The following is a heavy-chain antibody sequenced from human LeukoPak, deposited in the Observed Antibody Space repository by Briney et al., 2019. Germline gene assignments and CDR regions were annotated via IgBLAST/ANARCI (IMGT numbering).Heavy chain of an antibody. J-gene: IGHJ4*02. CDR1: GFTFSNAW. CDR3: TTDSDDFDY. D-gene: IGHD3-3*01. V-gene: IGHV3-15*01. Sequence: GGSLRLSCAASGFTFSNAWMSWVRQAPGKGLEWVGRIKSKSDGETTDYAAPVKGRFTISRDDSKNTLYLQMNSLKTDDTALYYCTTDSDDFDYWGQGTLVTVSS. CDR2: IKSKSDGETT.